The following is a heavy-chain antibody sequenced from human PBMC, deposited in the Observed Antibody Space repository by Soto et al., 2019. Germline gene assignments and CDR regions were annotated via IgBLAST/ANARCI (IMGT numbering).Heavy chain of an antibody. Sequence: PGGSLRLSCAASGFTFSSYSMSWVRQAPGEGLEWVSTITDTGGDTKYADSVRGRFTMSRDNSKKTLYLQMNSLRVEDSALYYCARGSTDPYPGSRIFDFWGRGTLVTVSS. CDR1: GFTFSSYS. CDR2: ITDTGGDT. D-gene: IGHD3-10*01. V-gene: IGHV3-23*01. J-gene: IGHJ4*02. CDR3: ARGSTDPYPGSRIFDF.